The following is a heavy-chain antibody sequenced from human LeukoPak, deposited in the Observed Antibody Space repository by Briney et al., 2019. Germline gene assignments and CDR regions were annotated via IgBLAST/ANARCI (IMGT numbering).Heavy chain of an antibody. CDR2: IYHGGST. CDR1: GGAFSGDY. V-gene: IGHV4-34*01. D-gene: IGHD3-10*01. Sequence: SETLSLTCAVYGGAFSGDYWSWIRQPPRKGLEWIGEIYHGGSTNCNPSLKGRVTISVDRSNNQFSLRLTSVTAADTAVYYCARGEEHGSGSVHYDYWGQGTLVTVSS. J-gene: IGHJ4*02. CDR3: ARGEEHGSGSVHYDY.